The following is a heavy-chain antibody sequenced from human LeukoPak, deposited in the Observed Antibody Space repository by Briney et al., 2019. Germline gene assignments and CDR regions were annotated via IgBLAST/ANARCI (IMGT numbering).Heavy chain of an antibody. CDR1: GYTFTSYD. Sequence: ASVKVSCKASGYTFTSYDINWVRQATGQGLEWMGWMNPNSGNTGYAQKFQGRVTMTRNTSISTAYMELSRLRSDDTAVYYCASQYCSGGSCYRYPRLIWFDPWGQGTLVTVSS. CDR3: ASQYCSGGSCYRYPRLIWFDP. D-gene: IGHD2-15*01. J-gene: IGHJ5*02. CDR2: MNPNSGNT. V-gene: IGHV1-8*01.